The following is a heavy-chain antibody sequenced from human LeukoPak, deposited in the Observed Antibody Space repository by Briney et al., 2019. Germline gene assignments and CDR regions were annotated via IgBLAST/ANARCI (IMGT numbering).Heavy chain of an antibody. D-gene: IGHD1-26*01. V-gene: IGHV3-20*04. J-gene: IGHJ3*02. CDR3: ARGGSYLSAFDI. Sequence: PGGSLRLSCATSGFTFDEYGMSWVRQAPGKGLEWVSGINWNGGSTFYADSVKGRFTISRDNSKNTLYLQMNSLRAEDTAVYYCARGGSYLSAFDIWGQGTMVTVSS. CDR2: INWNGGST. CDR1: GFTFDEYG.